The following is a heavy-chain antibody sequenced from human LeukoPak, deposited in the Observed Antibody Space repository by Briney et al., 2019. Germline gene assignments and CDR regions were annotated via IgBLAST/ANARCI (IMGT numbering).Heavy chain of an antibody. D-gene: IGHD1-14*01. CDR3: ARVRSWSGYFDY. Sequence: KASETLSLTCTVSGGYISSYYWSWIRQPPGKGLEWIGYIYYSGSTNYNPSLKSRVTISVDTSKNQFSLKLSSVAAADTAVYYCARVRSWSGYFDYWGQGTLVTVSS. CDR2: IYYSGST. V-gene: IGHV4-59*01. J-gene: IGHJ4*02. CDR1: GGYISSYY.